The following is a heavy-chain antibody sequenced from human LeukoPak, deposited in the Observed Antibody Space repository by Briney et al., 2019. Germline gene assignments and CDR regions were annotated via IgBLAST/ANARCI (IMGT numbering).Heavy chain of an antibody. CDR3: TREWYGSGYFDY. Sequence: GGSLRLSCTASGFSFGYYAMSWVRQAPGKGLEWVGFIRSKAYGGTTEYAASVKGRFTISRDDSKSIAYLQMNSLKTEDTAVYYCTREWYGSGYFDYWGQGTLVTVSS. CDR2: IRSKAYGGTT. D-gene: IGHD6-19*01. J-gene: IGHJ4*02. CDR1: GFSFGYYA. V-gene: IGHV3-49*04.